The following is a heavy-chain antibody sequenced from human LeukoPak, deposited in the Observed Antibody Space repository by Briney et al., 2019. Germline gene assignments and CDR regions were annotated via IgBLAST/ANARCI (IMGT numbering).Heavy chain of an antibody. Sequence: PSETLSLTCTVSGGSISSSSYYWGWIRQPPGKGLEWIGSIYYSGSTYYNPSLKSRVTISVDTSKNQFSLKLSSVTAADTAVYYCAREYVYAPESEGYMDVWGKGTTVTVSS. CDR1: GGSISSSSYY. D-gene: IGHD1-14*01. J-gene: IGHJ6*03. CDR3: AREYVYAPESEGYMDV. CDR2: IYYSGST. V-gene: IGHV4-39*02.